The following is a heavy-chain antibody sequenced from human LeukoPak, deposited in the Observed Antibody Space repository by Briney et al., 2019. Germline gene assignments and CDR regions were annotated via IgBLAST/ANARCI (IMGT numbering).Heavy chain of an antibody. D-gene: IGHD6-13*01. CDR1: GFTFSSYS. CDR2: ISSSSSYI. V-gene: IGHV3-21*01. J-gene: IGHJ4*02. CDR3: ARSGSSSWYGRFDY. Sequence: GGSLRLSCAASGFTFSSYSMNWVRQAPGKGLEWVSLISSSSSYIYYADSVKGRFTISRDNAKNSLYLQLNSLRAEDTAVYYCARSGSSSWYGRFDYWGQGTLVTVSS.